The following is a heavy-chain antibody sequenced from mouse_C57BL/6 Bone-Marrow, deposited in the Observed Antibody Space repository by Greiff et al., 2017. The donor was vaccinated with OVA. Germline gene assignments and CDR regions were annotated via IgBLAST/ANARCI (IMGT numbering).Heavy chain of an antibody. CDR1: GFTFSDYY. J-gene: IGHJ3*01. V-gene: IGHV5-12*01. CDR3: ARQDGNLWFAY. D-gene: IGHD2-1*01. Sequence: EVKLMESGGGLVQPGGSLKLSWAASGFTFSDYYMYWVRQTPEKRLEWVAYISNGGGSTYYPDTVKGRFTISRDNAKNTLYLQMSRLKSEDTAMYYCARQDGNLWFAYWGQGTLVTVSA. CDR2: ISNGGGST.